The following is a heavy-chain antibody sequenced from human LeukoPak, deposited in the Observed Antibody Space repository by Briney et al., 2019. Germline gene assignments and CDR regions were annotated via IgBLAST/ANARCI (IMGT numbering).Heavy chain of an antibody. Sequence: GGSLRLSCAASGFTFSDYYMSWIRQAPGKGLEWVSYISSSGSTIYYADSVKGRFTISRDNAKNSLYLQMNSLRAEDTAVYYCAIRDSSSWYFDYWGQGTLVTVSS. CDR3: AIRDSSSWYFDY. CDR1: GFTFSDYY. CDR2: ISSSGSTI. D-gene: IGHD6-13*01. V-gene: IGHV3-11*01. J-gene: IGHJ4*02.